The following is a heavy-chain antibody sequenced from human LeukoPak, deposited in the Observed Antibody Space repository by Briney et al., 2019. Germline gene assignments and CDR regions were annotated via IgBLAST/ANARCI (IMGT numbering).Heavy chain of an antibody. CDR3: AREGDYDILTGYPVWFDP. Sequence: ASVKVSCKASGYTFTSYGISWVRQAPGQGLEWMGWISAYNGNTNYAQKLEGRVTMTTDTSTSTAYMELRSLRSDDTAVYYCAREGDYDILTGYPVWFDPWGQGTLVTVSS. CDR1: GYTFTSYG. D-gene: IGHD3-9*01. V-gene: IGHV1-18*01. CDR2: ISAYNGNT. J-gene: IGHJ5*02.